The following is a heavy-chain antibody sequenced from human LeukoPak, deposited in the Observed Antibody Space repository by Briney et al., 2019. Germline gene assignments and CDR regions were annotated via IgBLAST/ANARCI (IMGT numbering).Heavy chain of an antibody. J-gene: IGHJ5*02. Sequence: SETLSLTCTVSGGSINTYYWSWIRQPAGKGLEYIGRIYTSGSTNYNPSLKSRVTMSVDTSKNQFSLKLSSVTAAVTAVYYCARAILRRIVGWAPFELSNWFDPWGQGTLVTVSS. CDR1: GGSINTYY. CDR2: IYTSGST. D-gene: IGHD2-21*01. CDR3: ARAILRRIVGWAPFELSNWFDP. V-gene: IGHV4-4*07.